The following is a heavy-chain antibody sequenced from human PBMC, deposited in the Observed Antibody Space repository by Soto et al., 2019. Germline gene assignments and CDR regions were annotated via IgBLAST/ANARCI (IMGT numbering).Heavy chain of an antibody. J-gene: IGHJ6*02. Sequence: QVQLQESGPGLVKPSETLSLTCTVSGGSISSYYWSWIRQPPGKGLEWIGYIYYSGSTNYNPSLKSRVTISVDTSKNQFSLKLSSVTAADTAVYYCARDLGAVAGIPLHYYYYGMDVWGQGTTVTVSS. CDR3: ARDLGAVAGIPLHYYYYGMDV. CDR1: GGSISSYY. CDR2: IYYSGST. V-gene: IGHV4-59*01. D-gene: IGHD6-19*01.